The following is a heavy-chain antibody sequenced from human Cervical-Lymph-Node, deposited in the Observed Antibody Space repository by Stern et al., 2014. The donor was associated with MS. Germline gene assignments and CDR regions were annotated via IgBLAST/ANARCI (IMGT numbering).Heavy chain of an antibody. D-gene: IGHD4-17*01. Sequence: EVQLVESGAEVKKPGESLKISCKGSGYSFTSYWIGWGRQKPGEGLEWMGIIHPIDSDTRYSPSFQGQVTISGDKSVSTAYLQWTSLKASDAAMYYCARQTSVTSRFDAFDIWGQGTMVTVSS. CDR1: GYSFTSYW. CDR3: ARQTSVTSRFDAFDI. V-gene: IGHV5-51*01. J-gene: IGHJ3*02. CDR2: IHPIDSDT.